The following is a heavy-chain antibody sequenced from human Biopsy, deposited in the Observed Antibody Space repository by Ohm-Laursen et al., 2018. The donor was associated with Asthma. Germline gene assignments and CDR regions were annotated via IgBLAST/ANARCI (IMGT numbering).Heavy chain of an antibody. V-gene: IGHV5-51*01. Sequence: ESLRISCKASGYTFSESWIGWVRQMPGKGREWMGIIFAANSETKYSPSFQGQVTISADMSISTPFLQWSSLKASDTAIYYCARFIDGTFFVDYWGQGTLVTVSS. D-gene: IGHD1-7*01. CDR2: IFAANSET. J-gene: IGHJ4*02. CDR1: GYTFSESW. CDR3: ARFIDGTFFVDY.